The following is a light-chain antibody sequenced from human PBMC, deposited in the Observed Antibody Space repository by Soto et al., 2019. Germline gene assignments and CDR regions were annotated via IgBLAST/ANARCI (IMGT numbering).Light chain of an antibody. CDR3: QQGDSFPFT. J-gene: IGKJ4*01. CDR1: QDISSW. Sequence: DIQMTQSPSSVFASVGDTVTITCRASQDISSWVAWYQQKPGKAPKLLISTASSLQSEVPTRFSGSGSGTDFTLIISGLQPEDFATYFCQQGDSFPFTFGGGTKVEIK. CDR2: TAS. V-gene: IGKV1-12*01.